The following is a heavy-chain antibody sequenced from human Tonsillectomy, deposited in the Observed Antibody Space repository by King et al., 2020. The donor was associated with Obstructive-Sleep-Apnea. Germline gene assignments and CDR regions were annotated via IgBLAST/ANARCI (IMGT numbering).Heavy chain of an antibody. V-gene: IGHV3-64*01. Sequence: VQLVESGGGLVQPGGSLRLSCAASGFTFSSYAMHWVRQAPGKGLEYVSAISGYGGGTYYANSVKGRFTISRDNSKNTLYLQMGSLRTEDMAVYYCAREARTGGSYPGWGQGTLVTVSS. CDR1: GFTFSSYA. CDR3: AREARTGGSYPG. CDR2: ISGYGGGT. J-gene: IGHJ4*02. D-gene: IGHD1-26*01.